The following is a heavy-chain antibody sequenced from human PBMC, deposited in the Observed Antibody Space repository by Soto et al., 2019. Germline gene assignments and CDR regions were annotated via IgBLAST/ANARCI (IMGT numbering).Heavy chain of an antibody. Sequence: QVQLVQSGAEVKKPGASVKVSCKASGYTFTGYYMHWVRQAPGQGLEWMGWINPNGAGTNYAQEFEGKVTRTGDTSMSTAYMELSRLRSDDTAVYYGARVVVGSYNWNWYGMDVWSQGTAVTVCS. J-gene: IGHJ6*02. D-gene: IGHD1-1*01. CDR2: INPNGAGT. V-gene: IGHV1-2*02. CDR1: GYTFTGYY. CDR3: ARVVVGSYNWNWYGMDV.